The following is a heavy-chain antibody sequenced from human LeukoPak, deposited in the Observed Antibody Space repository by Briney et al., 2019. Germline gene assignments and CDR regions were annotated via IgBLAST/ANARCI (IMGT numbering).Heavy chain of an antibody. CDR2: IYPGDSDT. CDR3: ARHGDCSSTSCLKAGFDP. CDR1: GYSFTSYW. J-gene: IGHJ5*02. Sequence: GESLKISCNGSGYSFTSYWIGWVRQMPGKGLEWMGIIYPGDSDTRYSPSFQGHVTISADKSISTAYLQWSSLKASDTAMYYCARHGDCSSTSCLKAGFDPWGQGTLVTVSA. D-gene: IGHD2-2*01. V-gene: IGHV5-51*01.